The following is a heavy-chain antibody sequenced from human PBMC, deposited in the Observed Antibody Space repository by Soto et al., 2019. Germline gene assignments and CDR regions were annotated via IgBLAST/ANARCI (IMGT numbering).Heavy chain of an antibody. Sequence: EVQLLESGGGLVQHGGSLRLSCAASGFTFSSYAMSWVRQAPGKGLEWVSAISGSGGSTYYADSVKGRFTISRDNSKNTLYLQMNSLRADDTAVYYCAKDAYYDSSGYPEYYFDYWGQGTLVTVSS. CDR1: GFTFSSYA. CDR3: AKDAYYDSSGYPEYYFDY. CDR2: ISGSGGST. J-gene: IGHJ4*02. D-gene: IGHD3-22*01. V-gene: IGHV3-23*01.